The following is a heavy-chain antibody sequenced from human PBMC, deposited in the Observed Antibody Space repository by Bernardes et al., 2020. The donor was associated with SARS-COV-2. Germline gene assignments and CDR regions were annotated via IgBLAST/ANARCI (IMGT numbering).Heavy chain of an antibody. CDR1: GGSIISTNYY. J-gene: IGHJ6*02. D-gene: IGHD2-21*02. Sequence: SETLSLTCTVSGGSIISTNYYWGWIRQPPGKGLEWIGSIYSSGSSYYNPSLQSRVRESVDTSKNQFSLRLSFVTAADTAVYYCAGSSCGIDCYIGGLRSWDYGMDVWGQGTTVTVSS. CDR2: IYSSGSS. V-gene: IGHV4-39*01. CDR3: AGSSCGIDCYIGGLRSWDYGMDV.